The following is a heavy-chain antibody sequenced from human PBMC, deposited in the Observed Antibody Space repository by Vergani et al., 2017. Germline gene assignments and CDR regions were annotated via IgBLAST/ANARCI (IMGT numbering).Heavy chain of an antibody. CDR2: IIPIFGTA. J-gene: IGHJ3*02. CDR3: ARDTFDQMATIKLDAFDI. V-gene: IGHV1-69*01. D-gene: IGHD5-12*01. CDR1: GGTFSSYA. Sequence: QVQLVQSGAEVKKPGSSVKVSCKASGGTFSSYAISWVRQAPGQGLEWMGGIIPIFGTATYAQKFQGRVTITADESTSTAYMELISLRSEDTAVYYCARDTFDQMATIKLDAFDIWGQGTMVTGSS.